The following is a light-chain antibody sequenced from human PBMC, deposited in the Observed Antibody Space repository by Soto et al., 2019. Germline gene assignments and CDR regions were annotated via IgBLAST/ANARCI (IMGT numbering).Light chain of an antibody. CDR3: QQYSTYSRA. CDR1: QSISSW. V-gene: IGKV1-5*03. CDR2: KAS. J-gene: IGKJ1*01. Sequence: DIQMTQSPSTLSASVGXRVTITCRASQSISSWLAWYQQKPGKAPKLLIYKASSLETGAPSRFSGSGYGTEFTLTISSLQPDDFATYYCQQYSTYSRAFGQGTKVDTK.